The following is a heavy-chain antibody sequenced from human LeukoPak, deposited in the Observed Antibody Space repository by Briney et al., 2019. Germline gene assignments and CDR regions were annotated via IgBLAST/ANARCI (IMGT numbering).Heavy chain of an antibody. V-gene: IGHV1-18*04. CDR3: AREGLVWFGESTESFFDY. D-gene: IGHD3-10*01. Sequence: GASVKVSRKASGYTFTSYGISWVRQAPGQGLEWMGWISAYNGNTNYAQKLQGRVTMTTDTSTSTAYMELRSLRSDDTAVYYCAREGLVWFGESTESFFDYWGLGTLVTVSS. CDR2: ISAYNGNT. J-gene: IGHJ4*02. CDR1: GYTFTSYG.